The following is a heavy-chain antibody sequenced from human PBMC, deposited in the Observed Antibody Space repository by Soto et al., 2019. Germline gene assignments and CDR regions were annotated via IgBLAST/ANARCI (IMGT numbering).Heavy chain of an antibody. J-gene: IGHJ4*02. Sequence: GASVKVSCKASGYTFTSYGISWVRQAPGQGLEWMGWISAYNGNTNYAQKLQGRVTMTTDTSTSTAYMELRSLRSDDTAVYYCARDRGRFLEWLSPAAADYWGQGTLVTVSS. CDR3: ARDRGRFLEWLSPAAADY. D-gene: IGHD3-3*01. CDR2: ISAYNGNT. V-gene: IGHV1-18*01. CDR1: GYTFTSYG.